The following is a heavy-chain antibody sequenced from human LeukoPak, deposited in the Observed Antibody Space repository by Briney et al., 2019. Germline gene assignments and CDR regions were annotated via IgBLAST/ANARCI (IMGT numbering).Heavy chain of an antibody. V-gene: IGHV4-39*01. CDR3: ASGYSYGYVSDYFDY. CDR2: IYYSGST. CDR1: GGSISSSSYY. Sequence: PSETLSLTCTVSGGSISSSSYYWGWIRQPPRKGLEWIGSIYYSGSTYYNPSLKSRVTISVDTSKNQFSLKLSSVTAADTAVYYCASGYSYGYVSDYFDYWGQGTLVTVSS. J-gene: IGHJ4*02. D-gene: IGHD5-18*01.